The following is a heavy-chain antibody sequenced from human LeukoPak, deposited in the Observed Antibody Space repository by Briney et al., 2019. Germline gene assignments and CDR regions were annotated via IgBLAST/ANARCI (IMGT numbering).Heavy chain of an antibody. Sequence: ASVKVSCKVSGYTLTELSMHWVRQAPGKGLEWMGGFDPEDGETIYAQKFQGRVMITADKSTSTAYMELSSLRSEDTAVYYCARDWDGPRQQYYYYYYGMDVWGQGTTVTVSS. V-gene: IGHV1-24*01. J-gene: IGHJ6*02. CDR1: GYTLTELS. D-gene: IGHD1-1*01. CDR2: FDPEDGET. CDR3: ARDWDGPRQQYYYYYYGMDV.